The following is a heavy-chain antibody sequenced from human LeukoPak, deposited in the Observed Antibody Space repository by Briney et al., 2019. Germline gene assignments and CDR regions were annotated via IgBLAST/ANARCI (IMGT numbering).Heavy chain of an antibody. CDR3: ARGRGSSWYYFDY. CDR2: IYTSGYT. CDR1: GGSISGYY. D-gene: IGHD6-13*01. J-gene: IGHJ4*02. Sequence: ASETLSLTCTVSGGSISGYYWTWIRQPAWKGLEWIGRIYTSGYTNYNPSLKGRVTMSVDTSKNQFSLQLRSVTAADTAVYYCARGRGSSWYYFDYWGQGTLVTVSS. V-gene: IGHV4-4*07.